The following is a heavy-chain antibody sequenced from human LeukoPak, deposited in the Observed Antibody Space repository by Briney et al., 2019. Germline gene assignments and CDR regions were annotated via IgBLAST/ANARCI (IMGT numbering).Heavy chain of an antibody. D-gene: IGHD4-17*01. V-gene: IGHV3-53*01. J-gene: IGHJ3*02. CDR1: GFTVSGSY. CDR3: GKDPNGDYVGAFDM. Sequence: GGSLRLSCAASGFTVSGSYMSWVRQAPGKGLEWVSVIYSGGSTYYADSVKDRFTISRDNSKNTLYLQMNSLRAEDTAVYYCGKDPNGDYVGAFDMWGQGTMVTVSP. CDR2: IYSGGST.